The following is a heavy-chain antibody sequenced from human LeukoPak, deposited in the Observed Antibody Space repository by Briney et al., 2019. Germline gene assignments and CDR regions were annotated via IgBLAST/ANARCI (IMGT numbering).Heavy chain of an antibody. CDR1: GGSFSGYY. V-gene: IGHV4-34*01. CDR3: AGALYYDFWSGYYSPYYYYYGMDV. J-gene: IGHJ6*02. Sequence: PSETLSLTCAVYGGSFSGYYWSWIRQPPGKGLEWIGEINHSGSTNYNPSLKSRVTISVDTSKNQFSLKLSSVTAADTAVYYCAGALYYDFWSGYYSPYYYYYGMDVWGQGTTVTVSS. D-gene: IGHD3-3*01. CDR2: INHSGST.